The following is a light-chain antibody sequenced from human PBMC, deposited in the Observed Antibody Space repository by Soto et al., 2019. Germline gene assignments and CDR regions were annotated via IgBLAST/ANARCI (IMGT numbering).Light chain of an antibody. CDR3: MQALQTPLT. CDR1: QSLLHTNGYNY. CDR2: LGS. V-gene: IGKV2-28*01. Sequence: DIVMTQSPLSLPVTPGEPASISCRSSQSLLHTNGYNYLDWFLQKPGQSPQLLIHLGSHRAPGVPDRFSGSGSGTDFTLKISRVEAEDVGVYYCMQALQTPLTFGGGTKVEIK. J-gene: IGKJ4*02.